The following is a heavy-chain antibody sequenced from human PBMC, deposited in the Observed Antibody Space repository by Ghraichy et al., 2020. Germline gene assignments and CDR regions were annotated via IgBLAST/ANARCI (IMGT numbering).Heavy chain of an antibody. CDR3: ARCVLGGSSTFDY. Sequence: GESLNISCKGSGYSFRNFWIGWVRQMPGKGLEWVGITYPGDSDTRYSPSFQDQVTISVDKSISTAYLEWRSLKASDSAMYYCARCVLGGSSTFDYWGQGTLVTVSS. CDR2: TYPGDSDT. CDR1: GYSFRNFW. D-gene: IGHD6-13*01. J-gene: IGHJ4*02. V-gene: IGHV5-51*01.